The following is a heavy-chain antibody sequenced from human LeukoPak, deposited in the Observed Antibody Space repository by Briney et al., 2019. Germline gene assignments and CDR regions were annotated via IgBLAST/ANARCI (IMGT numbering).Heavy chain of an antibody. V-gene: IGHV3-48*03. D-gene: IGHD3-3*01. CDR1: GFTFSSYE. CDR3: AREFGLAGPYFDY. CDR2: ISSSGSTK. Sequence: TGGSLRLSCAASGFTFSSYEMNWVRQAPGKGLEWVSYISSSGSTKYYADSVKGRFTISRDNAKNSLYLQMNSLRAEDTALYYCAREFGLAGPYFDYWGPGTLVTVSS. J-gene: IGHJ4*02.